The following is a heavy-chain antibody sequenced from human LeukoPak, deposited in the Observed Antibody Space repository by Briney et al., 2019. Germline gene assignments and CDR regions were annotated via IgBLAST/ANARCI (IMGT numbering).Heavy chain of an antibody. Sequence: PSETLSLTCTVSGGSISSGSYYWSWIRQPAGKGLEWIGRIYTSGSTNYNPSLKSRVTISVDTSKNQFSLKLSSVTAADTAVYYCARATNTYYDFWSGPHPLDYWGQGTLVTVSS. J-gene: IGHJ4*02. V-gene: IGHV4-61*02. CDR1: GGSISSGSYY. D-gene: IGHD3-3*01. CDR2: IYTSGST. CDR3: ARATNTYYDFWSGPHPLDY.